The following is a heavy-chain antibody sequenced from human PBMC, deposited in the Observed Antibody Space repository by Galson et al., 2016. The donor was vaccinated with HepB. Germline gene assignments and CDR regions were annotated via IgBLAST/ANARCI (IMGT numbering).Heavy chain of an antibody. CDR2: VDPEDGET. D-gene: IGHD5-12*01. CDR3: ATMDIVTTSYWFDP. Sequence: VKVSCKVSGYTFTDYYIHWVQQAPGGGLEWMGLVDPEDGETMYAVKFQGRVTITADTSTDTAYMELSSLRSEDTAVYYRATMDIVTTSYWFDPWGQGTLVTVSS. V-gene: IGHV1-69-2*01. CDR1: GYTFTDYY. J-gene: IGHJ5*02.